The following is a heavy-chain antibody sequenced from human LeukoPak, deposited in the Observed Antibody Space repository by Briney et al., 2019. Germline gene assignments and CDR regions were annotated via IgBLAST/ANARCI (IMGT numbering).Heavy chain of an antibody. D-gene: IGHD1-20*01. CDR1: GGSFSGYY. Sequence: SETLSLTCAVYGGSFSGYYWSWIRQPPGKGLEWIGEINHSGSTNYNPSLKSRVTISVDTSKNQFSLKLSSVTAADTAVYYCSSGRYNWNYWGQGTLVTVSS. CDR2: INHSGST. V-gene: IGHV4-34*01. J-gene: IGHJ4*02. CDR3: SSGRYNWNY.